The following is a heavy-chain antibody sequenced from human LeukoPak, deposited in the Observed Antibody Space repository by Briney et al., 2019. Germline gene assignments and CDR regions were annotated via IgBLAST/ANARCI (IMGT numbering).Heavy chain of an antibody. CDR1: GGSFSGYY. D-gene: IGHD2-15*01. CDR2: IRSKAYGETI. J-gene: IGHJ4*02. CDR3: TREPGYYFDF. Sequence: LSLTCAVYGGSFSGYYWSWVRQAPGKGLEWVGFIRSKAYGETIEYAASVKGRVIISRDDSKSIAYLQVNSLKTEDTAVYYCTREPGYYFDFWGQGTLVTVSS. V-gene: IGHV3-49*04.